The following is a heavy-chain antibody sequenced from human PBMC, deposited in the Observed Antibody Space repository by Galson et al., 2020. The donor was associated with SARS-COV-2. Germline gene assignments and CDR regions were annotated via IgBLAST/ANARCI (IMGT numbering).Heavy chain of an antibody. V-gene: IGHV3-30-3*01. Sequence: GGSLRLSCAASGFTFSSYAMHWVRQAPGKGLEWVAVISYDGSNKYYADSVKGRFTISRDNSKNTLYLQMNSLRAEDTAVYYCARDGQKTGYDSSGYYYPPRGYYYYGMDVWGQGTTVTVSS. CDR3: ARDGQKTGYDSSGYYYPPRGYYYYGMDV. CDR2: ISYDGSNK. D-gene: IGHD3-22*01. CDR1: GFTFSSYA. J-gene: IGHJ6*02.